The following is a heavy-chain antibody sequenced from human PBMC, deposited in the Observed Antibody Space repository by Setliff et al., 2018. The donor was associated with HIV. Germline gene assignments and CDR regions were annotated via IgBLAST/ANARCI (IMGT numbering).Heavy chain of an antibody. Sequence: SETLSLTCTVSGASITSHYWSWIRQSPGRELEWIGYIYSTGSTNYNPSLQSRVSISMDESKNKFSLKVTSVTSADTAVYYCAKGAGFYGDYTFDYWGQGNLVTVS. V-gene: IGHV4-59*11. J-gene: IGHJ4*02. CDR1: GASITSHY. CDR3: AKGAGFYGDYTFDY. CDR2: IYSTGST. D-gene: IGHD4-17*01.